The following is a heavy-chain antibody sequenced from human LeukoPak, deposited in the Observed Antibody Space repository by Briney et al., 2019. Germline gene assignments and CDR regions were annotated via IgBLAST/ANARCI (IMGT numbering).Heavy chain of an antibody. CDR3: ARDLGTMVRGVKGEYYFDY. V-gene: IGHV6-1*01. CDR2: TYYRSKWYN. D-gene: IGHD3-10*01. CDR1: GDSVSSNSAA. J-gene: IGHJ4*02. Sequence: SQTLSLTCAISGDSVSSNSAAWNWIRQSPSRGLEWLGRTYYRSKWYNDYAVSVKSRITINPDTSKNQFSLQLNSVTPEDTAVYYCARDLGTMVRGVKGEYYFDYWGQGTLVTVSS.